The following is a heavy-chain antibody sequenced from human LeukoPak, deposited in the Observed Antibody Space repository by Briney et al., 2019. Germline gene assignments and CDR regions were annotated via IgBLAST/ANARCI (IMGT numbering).Heavy chain of an antibody. Sequence: GASVKVSCKSFGSSFNVYYMHWVRQAPGQGPEWMGWINPSSGGTNYAQKFQGRVTLTRDTSITTSYMELSKLTSDDTAMYYCARALDPDSWGQGTLVTVSS. V-gene: IGHV1-2*02. CDR3: ARALDPDS. D-gene: IGHD1-1*01. CDR1: GSSFNVYY. CDR2: INPSSGGT. J-gene: IGHJ4*02.